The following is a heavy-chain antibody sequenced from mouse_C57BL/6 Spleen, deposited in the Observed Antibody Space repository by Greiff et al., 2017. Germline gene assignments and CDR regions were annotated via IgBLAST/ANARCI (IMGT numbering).Heavy chain of an antibody. Sequence: EVQLVESGGGLVKPGGSLKLSCAASGFTFSDYGMHWVRQAPEKGLEWVAYISSGRSTIYYADTVKGRFTISRDNAKNILFLQMTSLRSEDTAMYYCARDYYGSSWYFDVWGTGTTVTVSS. CDR3: ARDYYGSSWYFDV. V-gene: IGHV5-17*01. CDR1: GFTFSDYG. D-gene: IGHD1-1*01. J-gene: IGHJ1*03. CDR2: ISSGRSTI.